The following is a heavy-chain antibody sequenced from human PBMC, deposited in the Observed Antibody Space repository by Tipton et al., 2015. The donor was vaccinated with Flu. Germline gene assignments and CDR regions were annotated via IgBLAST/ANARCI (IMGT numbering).Heavy chain of an antibody. CDR2: IYHNGDI. CDR3: ARAEIGDFDY. J-gene: IGHJ4*02. V-gene: IGHV4-39*02. Sequence: TLSLTCTVSGGSISSSTYYWGWIRQPPGKGLEWVGNIYHNGDIHFNPSLKSRVSISVDTSNNRFSLNLTSVTAADTAVYYRARAEIGDFDYWGQGTLVTVSS. CDR1: GGSISSSTYY. D-gene: IGHD2/OR15-2a*01.